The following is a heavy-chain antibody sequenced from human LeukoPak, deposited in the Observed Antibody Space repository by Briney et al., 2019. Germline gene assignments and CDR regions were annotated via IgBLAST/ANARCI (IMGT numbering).Heavy chain of an antibody. CDR3: ARVSGAAAGTFWSWFDP. J-gene: IGHJ5*02. CDR2: INPNSGGT. D-gene: IGHD6-13*01. Sequence: ASVKVSCKASGYTFTGYYMHWVRRAPGQGLEWMGWINPNSGGTNYAQKFQGRVTMTRDTSISTAYMELSRLRSDDTAVYYCARVSGAAAGTFWSWFDPWGQGTLVTVSS. CDR1: GYTFTGYY. V-gene: IGHV1-2*02.